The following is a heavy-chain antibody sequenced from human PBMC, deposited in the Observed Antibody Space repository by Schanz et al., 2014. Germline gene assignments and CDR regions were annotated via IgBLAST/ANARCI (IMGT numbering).Heavy chain of an antibody. CDR1: GFTFTNYA. Sequence: DVQLLESGGGLVQPGGSLRLSCAASGFTFTNYAMSWVRQAPGKGLEWVSVISASGGDTYYADSVKGRFTISRDNSKNTLYLQMNSLRAGDAAVYYCAKGRFGELSAFDIWGQGTMXTVSS. CDR3: AKGRFGELSAFDI. V-gene: IGHV3-23*01. CDR2: ISASGGDT. J-gene: IGHJ3*02. D-gene: IGHD3-10*01.